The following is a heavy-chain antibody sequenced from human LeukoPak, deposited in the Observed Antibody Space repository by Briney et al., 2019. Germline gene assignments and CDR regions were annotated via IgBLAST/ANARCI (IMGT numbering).Heavy chain of an antibody. CDR1: GYTFTGYY. J-gene: IGHJ4*02. D-gene: IGHD5-18*01. CDR2: INPNSGGT. Sequence: GASVKVSCKSSGYTFTGYYMHWVRQAPGQGLEWMGWINPNSGGTNYAQKFQGRVTMTRDTSISTAYMELSRLRSDDTAVYYCARDWDTAMVLRSWGQGTLVTVSS. V-gene: IGHV1-2*02. CDR3: ARDWDTAMVLRS.